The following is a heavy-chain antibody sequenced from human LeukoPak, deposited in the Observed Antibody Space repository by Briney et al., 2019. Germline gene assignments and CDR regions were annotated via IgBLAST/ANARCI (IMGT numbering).Heavy chain of an antibody. CDR3: ATSSGGSGSYHYYYYYYGMDV. CDR1: GYTFTSYA. D-gene: IGHD3-10*01. CDR2: INAGNGNT. Sequence: ASVKVSCKASGYTFTSYAMHWVRQAPGQRLEWMGWINAGNGNTKYSQKFQGRVTITRDTSASTAYMELSSLRSEDTAVYYCATSSGGSGSYHYYYYYYGMDVWGQGTTVTVSS. J-gene: IGHJ6*02. V-gene: IGHV1-3*01.